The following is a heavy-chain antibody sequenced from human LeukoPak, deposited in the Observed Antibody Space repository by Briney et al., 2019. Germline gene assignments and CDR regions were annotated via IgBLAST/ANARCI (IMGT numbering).Heavy chain of an antibody. D-gene: IGHD4-11*01. CDR3: ARATVTPLYKYYYMDV. Sequence: TGGSLRLSCAASGFTFSSYLMDWVRQAPGKGLEWVANIKQDGSEKYYVDSVKGRFTISRDNAKNSLYVQMNSLRAEDTAVYYCARATVTPLYKYYYMDVWGKGTTVTVSS. J-gene: IGHJ6*03. V-gene: IGHV3-7*01. CDR1: GFTFSSYL. CDR2: IKQDGSEK.